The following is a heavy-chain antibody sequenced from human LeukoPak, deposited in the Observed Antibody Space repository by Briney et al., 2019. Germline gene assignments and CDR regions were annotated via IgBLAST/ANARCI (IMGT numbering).Heavy chain of an antibody. D-gene: IGHD5-24*01. Sequence: PGGSLRLSCAASGFTFSSYGMHWVRQAPGKGLEWVAVIWYDGSNKYYADSVKGRFTISRDNSKNTLYLQMNSLRAEDTAVYYCARDFRQDGYMNYWGQGTLVTVSS. CDR3: ARDFRQDGYMNY. CDR1: GFTFSSYG. J-gene: IGHJ4*02. CDR2: IWYDGSNK. V-gene: IGHV3-33*01.